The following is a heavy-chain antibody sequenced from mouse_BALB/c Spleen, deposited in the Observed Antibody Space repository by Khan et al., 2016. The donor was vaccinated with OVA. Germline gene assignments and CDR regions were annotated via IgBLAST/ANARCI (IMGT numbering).Heavy chain of an antibody. J-gene: IGHJ4*01. CDR2: IGPGSGSA. CDR3: AISNNYGRGLYYMDY. D-gene: IGHD1-1*01. CDR1: GYTFTSYW. V-gene: IGHV1S41*01. Sequence: DLVEPGASVKLSCKASGYTFTSYWINWIKERPGQGLEWIGQIGPGSGSAYYNELFKGKATLTVDTSSSTVYIQLSSLSSEDSAVYICAISNNYGRGLYYMDYWGQGTSVTVSS.